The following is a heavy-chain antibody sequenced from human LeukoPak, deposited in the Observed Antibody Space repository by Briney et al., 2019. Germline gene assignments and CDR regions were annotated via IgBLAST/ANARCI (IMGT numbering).Heavy chain of an antibody. CDR3: AREGGSYYDFWSGNGY. CDR2: ISSSSSYI. CDR1: GFTFSSYT. D-gene: IGHD3-3*01. V-gene: IGHV3-21*01. J-gene: IGHJ4*02. Sequence: GGSLRLSCAASGFTFSSYTMNWVRQTPGKGLEWVSSISSSSSYIFYADSVKGRFTISRDNAKNSLNLEMNSLRVEDTAVYYCAREGGSYYDFWSGNGYWGQGTLVAVSS.